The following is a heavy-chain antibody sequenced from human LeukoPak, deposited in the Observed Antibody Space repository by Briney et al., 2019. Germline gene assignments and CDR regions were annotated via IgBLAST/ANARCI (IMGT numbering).Heavy chain of an antibody. J-gene: IGHJ5*01. CDR1: GGSFSDYY. D-gene: IGHD6-13*01. CDR3: AREVAAAGTLWFDS. V-gene: IGHV4-59*01. CDR2: IYYSGST. Sequence: SETPSLTCAVYGGSFSDYYWTWIRQPPGKGLEWIGYIYYSGSTNYNPSLKSRLTISVDTSKNQFSLRLTSVTAADTAVYYCAREVAAAGTLWFDSWGRGTLVTVSS.